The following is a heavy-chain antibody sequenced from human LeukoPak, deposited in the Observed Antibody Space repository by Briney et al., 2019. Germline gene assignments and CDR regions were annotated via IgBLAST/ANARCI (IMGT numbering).Heavy chain of an antibody. J-gene: IGHJ4*02. CDR1: GFTFSRFN. CDR2: ISTTGTV. V-gene: IGHV3-48*01. Sequence: TGGSLRLSCAASGFTFSRFNMNWLRQAPGKGLEWLSYISTTGTVYYAESVKGRFSISRDNAKNSLYLQTNSLRPEDTAVYYCARDSLIFGVVTTFDYWGQGTLVTVSS. D-gene: IGHD3-3*01. CDR3: ARDSLIFGVVTTFDY.